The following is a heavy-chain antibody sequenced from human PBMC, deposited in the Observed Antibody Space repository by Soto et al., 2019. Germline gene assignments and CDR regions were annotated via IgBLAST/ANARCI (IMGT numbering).Heavy chain of an antibody. CDR3: ARGDTAVAHKGVDV. V-gene: IGHV5-10-1*01. D-gene: IGHD5-18*01. CDR1: GYTFTSYY. CDR2: IDPSDSYT. J-gene: IGHJ6*02. Sequence: GESLKISCEGSGYTFTSYYITWARQLPGKGLEWMGRIDPSDSYTTYNPSFRGHVTISADKSIRTAYLQWSSLEASDSGMYYCARGDTAVAHKGVDVWGQGTPVTVSS.